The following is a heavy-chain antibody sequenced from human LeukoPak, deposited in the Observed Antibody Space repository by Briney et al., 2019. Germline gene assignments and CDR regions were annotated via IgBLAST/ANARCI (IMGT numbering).Heavy chain of an antibody. CDR3: ARARISDDSSGYPLGRFWWFDP. CDR2: INHSGST. CDR1: GGSFSGYY. D-gene: IGHD3-22*01. Sequence: PSETLSLTCAVYGGSFSGYYWSWIRQPPGKGLEWIGEINHSGSTNYNPSLKSRVTISVDTSKNQFSLKLNSVTPEDTAVYYCARARISDDSSGYPLGRFWWFDPWGQGTLVTVSS. V-gene: IGHV4-34*01. J-gene: IGHJ5*02.